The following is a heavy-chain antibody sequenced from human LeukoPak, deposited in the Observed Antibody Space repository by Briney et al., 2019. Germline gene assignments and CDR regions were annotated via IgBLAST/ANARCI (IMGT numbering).Heavy chain of an antibody. CDR3: ATDPAAYYYDSSGPY. CDR1: GYTLTELS. J-gene: IGHJ4*02. V-gene: IGHV1-24*01. D-gene: IGHD3-22*01. Sequence: ASVKVSCKVSGYTLTELSMHWVRQAPGKGLEWMGGFDPEDGETIYAQKFQGRVTTTEDTSTDTAYMELSSLRSEDTAVYYCATDPAAYYYDSSGPYWGQGTLVTVSS. CDR2: FDPEDGET.